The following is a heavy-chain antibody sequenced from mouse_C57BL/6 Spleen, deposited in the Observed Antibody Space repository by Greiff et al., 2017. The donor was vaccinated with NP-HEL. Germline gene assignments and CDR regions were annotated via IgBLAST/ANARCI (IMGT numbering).Heavy chain of an antibody. D-gene: IGHD2-5*01. CDR2: INPSSGYT. J-gene: IGHJ2*01. V-gene: IGHV1-7*01. CDR1: GYTFTSYW. Sequence: QVQLKESGAELAKPGASVKLSCKASGYTFTSYWMHWVKQRPGQGLEWIGYINPSSGYTKYNQKFKDKATLTADKSSSTAYMQLSSLTYEDSAVYYCARGPYYSNPYFDYWGQGTTLTVSS. CDR3: ARGPYYSNPYFDY.